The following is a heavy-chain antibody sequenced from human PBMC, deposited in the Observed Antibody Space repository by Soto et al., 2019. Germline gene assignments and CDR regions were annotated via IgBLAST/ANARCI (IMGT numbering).Heavy chain of an antibody. J-gene: IGHJ4*02. D-gene: IGHD5-18*01. CDR3: AKEKGYGSGSRLDY. Sequence: PGGSLRLACAASGFTFSRYGMHWVRQAPGKGLEWVAVISYDGSNTYYADSGKGRFTISRDNSKNTLYQQMNSMRGDDTAVYYCAKEKGYGSGSRLDYWGQGTLVTVSS. CDR1: GFTFSRYG. V-gene: IGHV3-30*18. CDR2: ISYDGSNT.